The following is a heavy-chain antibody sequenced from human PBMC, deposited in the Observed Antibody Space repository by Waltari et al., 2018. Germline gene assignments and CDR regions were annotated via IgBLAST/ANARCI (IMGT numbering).Heavy chain of an antibody. CDR2: IDSDGSPT. CDR1: GFTFSTYW. J-gene: IGHJ4*02. V-gene: IGHV3-74*01. D-gene: IGHD3-16*02. Sequence: EVQLVESGGGLVQPGGSLRLSCAASGFTFSTYWMHWVRQAPGKGLGWVSRIDSDGSPTNYADSVKGRFTISRDNAKNTLYLQMNNLGAEDTAVYYCARAGSYRFDYWGQGTLVTVSS. CDR3: ARAGSYRFDY.